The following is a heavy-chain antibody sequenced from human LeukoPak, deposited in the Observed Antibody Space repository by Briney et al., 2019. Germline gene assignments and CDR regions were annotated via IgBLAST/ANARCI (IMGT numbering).Heavy chain of an antibody. CDR2: INPNSGGT. J-gene: IGHJ4*02. V-gene: IGHV1-2*02. CDR1: GYTFTGYY. D-gene: IGHD5-12*01. Sequence: GASVKVSCKASGYTFTGYYMHWVRQAPGQGLEWMGWINPNSGGTNYAQKFQGRVTMTRDTSISTAYMELSRLRSDDTAVYYCARGSYGGYPPLYYFDYWGQGTLVTVSS. CDR3: ARGSYGGYPPLYYFDY.